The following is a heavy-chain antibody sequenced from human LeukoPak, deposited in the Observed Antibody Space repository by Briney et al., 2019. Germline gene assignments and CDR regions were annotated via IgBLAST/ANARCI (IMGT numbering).Heavy chain of an antibody. CDR2: VHYSGSA. Sequence: SETLSLTCAVYGGSFSGYYWTWIRQSPGRGLEWIGEVHYSGSATYNPSLKSRVTISVDTSINQFSLKMNSVTAEDTAVYYCASQIYSDYAYWGQGTLVTVSS. V-gene: IGHV4-34*01. CDR1: GGSFSGYY. CDR3: ASQIYSDYAY. J-gene: IGHJ4*02. D-gene: IGHD4-11*01.